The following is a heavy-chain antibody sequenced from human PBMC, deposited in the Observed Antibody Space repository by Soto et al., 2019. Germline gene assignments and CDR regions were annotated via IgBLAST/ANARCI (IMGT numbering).Heavy chain of an antibody. CDR3: VRWSPYYDFWSGYAYGMDV. Sequence: SEPLSLTCTVSGDSISSGDYYWSWIRQPPGKGLEWIGYIYYSGSTYYNPSLKSRVTISVDTSKNQFSLKLSSVTAADTAVYYCVRWSPYYDFWSGYAYGMDVWGQGTTVTVSS. V-gene: IGHV4-30-4*01. D-gene: IGHD3-3*01. J-gene: IGHJ6*02. CDR1: GDSISSGDYY. CDR2: IYYSGST.